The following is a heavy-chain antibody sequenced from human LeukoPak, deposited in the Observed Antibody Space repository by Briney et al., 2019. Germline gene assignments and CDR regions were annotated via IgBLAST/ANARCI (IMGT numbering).Heavy chain of an antibody. J-gene: IGHJ6*02. CDR1: GFTFNKCA. CDR3: AKGSSSYGSGRYFGTDV. D-gene: IGHD3-10*01. V-gene: IGHV3-23*01. CDR2: IGASDGTT. Sequence: GGSLRLSCAASGFTFNKCAMSWVRQAPGKGLAWVSTIGASDGTTYYAGSVQGRFTISRDNSKNTLFLQMSSLRAEDTAVYYCAKGSSSYGSGRYFGTDVWGQGTTVIVSS.